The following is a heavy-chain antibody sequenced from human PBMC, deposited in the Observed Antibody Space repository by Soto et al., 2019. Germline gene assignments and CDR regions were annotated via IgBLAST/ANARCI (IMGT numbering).Heavy chain of an antibody. CDR1: GYTFTSYT. CDR3: ARGMFTTVTTLPNI. CDR2: INAAKGNT. D-gene: IGHD4-17*01. J-gene: IGHJ3*02. Sequence: QVQLVQSGAEVKKPGASVKVSCKASGYTFTSYTLHWVRQAPGQRREWLGWINAAKGNTKYSEKFQDRVTITRDTSATTVFLELSGLTSEDTALYFCARGMFTTVTTLPNIWGQGTLVTVSS. V-gene: IGHV1-3*01.